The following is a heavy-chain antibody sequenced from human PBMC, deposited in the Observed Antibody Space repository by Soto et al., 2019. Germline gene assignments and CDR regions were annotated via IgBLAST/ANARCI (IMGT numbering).Heavy chain of an antibody. V-gene: IGHV3-72*01. CDR1: GFTFSDHY. CDR2: IKNKANSYTT. D-gene: IGHD3-10*01. Sequence: SLRLSGIASGFTFSDHYMDWVHQAPGKGLEWVGRIKNKANSYTTEYAASVKGRFTISRDDSKNSLYLQMNSLKTDDTAVYYCARSMAYFDYWGQGTLVTVSS. CDR3: ARSMAYFDY. J-gene: IGHJ4*02.